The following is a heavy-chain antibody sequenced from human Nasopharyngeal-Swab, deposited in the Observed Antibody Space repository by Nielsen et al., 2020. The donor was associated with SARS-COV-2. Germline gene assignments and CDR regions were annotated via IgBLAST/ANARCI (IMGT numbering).Heavy chain of an antibody. Sequence: GESLKISCAASGFTFSSYAMSWVRQAPGKGLEWVSAISGSGGSTYYADSVKGRFTISRDNSKNTLYLQMNSLRAEDTAVYYCAKALVPVRPGSYWYFDLWGRGTLVTVSS. J-gene: IGHJ2*01. CDR2: ISGSGGST. V-gene: IGHV3-23*01. CDR1: GFTFSSYA. D-gene: IGHD2-2*01. CDR3: AKALVPVRPGSYWYFDL.